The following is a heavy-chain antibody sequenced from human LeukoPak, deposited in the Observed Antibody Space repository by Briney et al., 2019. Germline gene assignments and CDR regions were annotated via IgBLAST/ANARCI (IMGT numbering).Heavy chain of an antibody. CDR2: ISSSSSTI. Sequence: GGSLRLSCAASGFTFSSYSMNCVRQAAGKGLEWVSYISSSSSTIYYTDSVKGRFTISRDNAKNSLYLQMNSLRAEDTAVYYCARDSSGYDWGQGTLVTVSS. D-gene: IGHD3-22*01. CDR1: GFTFSSYS. J-gene: IGHJ4*02. V-gene: IGHV3-48*04. CDR3: ARDSSGYD.